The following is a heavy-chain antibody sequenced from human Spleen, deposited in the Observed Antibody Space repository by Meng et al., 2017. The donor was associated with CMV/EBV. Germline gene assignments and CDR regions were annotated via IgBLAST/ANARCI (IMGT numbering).Heavy chain of an antibody. CDR3: ARVGGSWYEVELFAFDI. J-gene: IGHJ3*02. V-gene: IGHV3-9*01. CDR2: ITWNGVGL. CDR1: GFTFDDFA. Sequence: SLKISCVGSGFTFDDFAMHWVRQAPGKGLEWVSAITWNGVGLGYADSVQGRFIISRDNAKRSLYLQMNSLRDDDTAVYYCARVGGSWYEVELFAFDIWGQGTMVTVSS. D-gene: IGHD6-13*01.